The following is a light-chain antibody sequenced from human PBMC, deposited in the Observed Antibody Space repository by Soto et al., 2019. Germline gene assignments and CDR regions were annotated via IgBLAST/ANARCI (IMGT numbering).Light chain of an antibody. Sequence: EIVMTQSPATPSVSPGETAPPSCRASQSVSNNVAWYQQKPGQAPRLLILGASTRATGIPARFSGSGSGTEFTLSISSLQSEDFAVYYCKQYKEWPPFTFGQGTRLEIK. CDR3: KQYKEWPPFT. V-gene: IGKV3-15*01. CDR1: QSVSNN. J-gene: IGKJ5*01. CDR2: GAS.